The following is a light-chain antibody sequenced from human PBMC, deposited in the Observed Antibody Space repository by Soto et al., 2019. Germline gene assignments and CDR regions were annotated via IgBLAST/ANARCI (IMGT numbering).Light chain of an antibody. CDR1: QSVTNNY. J-gene: IGKJ1*01. Sequence: SALSQSPGSLSPSPGDSATLSSRDSQSVTNNYLAWYQQSPGQAPRXLIYGASNGATGIPNRFSGSGSGTVFTLTISRLAPEDFAVYYCQQYGSSGTFGQGTKVDIK. CDR3: QQYGSSGT. CDR2: GAS. V-gene: IGKV3-20*01.